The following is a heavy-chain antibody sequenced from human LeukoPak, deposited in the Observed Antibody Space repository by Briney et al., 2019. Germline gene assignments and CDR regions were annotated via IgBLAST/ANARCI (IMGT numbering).Heavy chain of an antibody. J-gene: IGHJ6*02. CDR2: IWYDGSNK. CDR1: GFTFSSYG. CDR3: ARGIAAASDVDYGMDV. Sequence: GGSLRLSCAAPGFTFSSYGMHWVRQAPGKGLEWVAVIWYDGSNKYYADSVKGRFTISRDNSKNTLYLQMNSLRAEDTAVYYCARGIAAASDVDYGMDVWGQGTTVTVSS. D-gene: IGHD6-13*01. V-gene: IGHV3-33*08.